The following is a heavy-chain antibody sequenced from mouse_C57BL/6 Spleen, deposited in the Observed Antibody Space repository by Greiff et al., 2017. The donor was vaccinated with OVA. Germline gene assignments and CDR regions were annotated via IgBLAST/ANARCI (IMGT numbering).Heavy chain of an antibody. CDR1: GYTFTSYW. CDR3: ARGAARVEDY. CDR2: IYPSDSET. Sequence: VQLQQPGAELVRPGSSVKLSCKASGYTFTSYWMDWVKQRPGQGLEWIGNIYPSDSETHYNQKFKDKATLTVDKSSSTAYMQLSSLTSEDSAVYYCARGAARVEDYWGQGTTLTVSS. V-gene: IGHV1-61*01. D-gene: IGHD3-1*01. J-gene: IGHJ2*01.